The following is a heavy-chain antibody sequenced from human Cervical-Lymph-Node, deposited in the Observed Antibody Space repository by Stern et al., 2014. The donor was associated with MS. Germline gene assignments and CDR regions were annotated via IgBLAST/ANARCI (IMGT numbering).Heavy chain of an antibody. CDR2: IWHDGSNE. CDR3: AGQRGSSSAWYENFDY. D-gene: IGHD6-19*01. Sequence: VQLVESGGGVAQPGRSLRLSCAASGLTFSSHGMHWVRQAPGKGLEWVAVIWHDGSNEYDADSVKGRFTISRDISKNTLYLQMNSLRPEDTAVYYCAGQRGSSSAWYENFDYWGQGTLVTVSS. V-gene: IGHV3-33*01. CDR1: GLTFSSHG. J-gene: IGHJ4*02.